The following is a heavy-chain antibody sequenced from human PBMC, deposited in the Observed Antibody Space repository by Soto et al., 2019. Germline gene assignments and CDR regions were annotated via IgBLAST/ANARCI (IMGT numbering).Heavy chain of an antibody. Sequence: GASVKVSCKASGFTFTSSAMQWVRQARGQRLEWIGWIVVGSGNTNYAQKFQERVTITRDMSTSTAYMELSSLRSEDTAVYYCAADPFGTGTPEPGRNDAFDIWGQGTMVTVSS. D-gene: IGHD1-1*01. CDR3: AADPFGTGTPEPGRNDAFDI. J-gene: IGHJ3*02. CDR1: GFTFTSSA. V-gene: IGHV1-58*02. CDR2: IVVGSGNT.